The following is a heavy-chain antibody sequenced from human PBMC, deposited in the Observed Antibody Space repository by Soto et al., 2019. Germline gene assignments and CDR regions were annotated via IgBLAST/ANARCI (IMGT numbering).Heavy chain of an antibody. CDR3: ARDHSPGYYYGSGSYTFDY. J-gene: IGHJ4*02. CDR1: GYTFTSYA. Sequence: ASVKVSCKASGYTFTSYAMHWVRQAPGQRLEWMGWINAGNGNTKYSQKFQGRVTITRDTSASTAYMELSSLRSEDTAVYYCARDHSPGYYYGSGSYTFDYWGQGTLVTVSS. D-gene: IGHD3-10*01. CDR2: INAGNGNT. V-gene: IGHV1-3*01.